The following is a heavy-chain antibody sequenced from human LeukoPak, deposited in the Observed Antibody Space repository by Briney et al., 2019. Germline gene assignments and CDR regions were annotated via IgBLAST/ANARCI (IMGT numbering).Heavy chain of an antibody. D-gene: IGHD4-23*01. CDR2: INPSGGST. J-gene: IGHJ4*02. CDR1: GYTFTSYY. V-gene: IGHV1-46*01. Sequence: GASVKVSCKAAGYTFTSYYMHWLRQAPGQGLEWMGVINPSGGSTTYAQKLQGRVHITTDTATTTLYRELSRLRSEDTAVYYCARDSFDPRFGGNSLGGYFDCWGQGTLVTVSS. CDR3: ARDSFDPRFGGNSLGGYFDC.